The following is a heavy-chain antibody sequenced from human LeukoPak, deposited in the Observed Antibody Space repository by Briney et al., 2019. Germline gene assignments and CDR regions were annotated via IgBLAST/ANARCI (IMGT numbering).Heavy chain of an antibody. D-gene: IGHD1-26*01. CDR3: ARGTYSGSYYGVYYYYYMDV. CDR2: INHSGST. CDR1: GGSFSGYY. V-gene: IGHV4-34*01. J-gene: IGHJ6*03. Sequence: KPSETLSLTCAAYGGSFSGYYWSWIRQPPGKGLEWIGEINHSGSTNYNPSLKSRVTISVDTSKNQFSLKLSSVTAADTAVYYCARGTYSGSYYGVYYYYYMDVWGKGTTVTISS.